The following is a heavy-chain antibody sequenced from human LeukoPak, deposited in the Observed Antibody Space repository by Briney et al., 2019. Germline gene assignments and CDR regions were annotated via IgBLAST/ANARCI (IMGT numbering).Heavy chain of an antibody. CDR2: LYSGGNT. D-gene: IGHD6-13*01. Sequence: GGSLRLSCTVSGLTFGDYAVSWVRQAPGKGLEWVSVLYSGGNTYHADSVKGRFTISRDNSKNTLYLQMNSLRAEDTAVYYCAREGASSSFGYWGQGTLVTVSS. CDR1: GLTFGDYA. J-gene: IGHJ4*02. CDR3: AREGASSSFGY. V-gene: IGHV3-53*01.